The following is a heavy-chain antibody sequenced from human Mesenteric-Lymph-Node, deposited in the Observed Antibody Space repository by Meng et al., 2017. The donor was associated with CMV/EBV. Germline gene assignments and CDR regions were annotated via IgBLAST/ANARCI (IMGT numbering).Heavy chain of an antibody. CDR3: ANYDSSSHYFDY. CDR2: INHSGST. D-gene: IGHD3-22*01. J-gene: IGHJ4*02. V-gene: IGHV4-34*01. Sequence: SETLSLTCAVYGGSFSGYYWSWIRQPPGKGLEWIGEINHSGSTNYNPSLKSRVTISVDTSKNQFSLKLSSVTAADTAVYYCANYDSSSHYFDYWGQGTLVTVSS. CDR1: GGSFSGYY.